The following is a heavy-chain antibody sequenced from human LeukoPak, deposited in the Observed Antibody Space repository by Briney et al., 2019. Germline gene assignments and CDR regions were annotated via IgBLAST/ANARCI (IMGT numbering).Heavy chain of an antibody. Sequence: SVKVSCKASGVTFSSYAISWVRQAPGQVLEWMGGIIPIFGTANYAQEFQGRVTITADKSTSTAYMELSSLRSEDTAVYYCARDHGYSSSWGALLFDYWGQGTLVTVSS. D-gene: IGHD6-13*01. V-gene: IGHV1-69*06. CDR1: GVTFSSYA. CDR2: IIPIFGTA. J-gene: IGHJ4*02. CDR3: ARDHGYSSSWGALLFDY.